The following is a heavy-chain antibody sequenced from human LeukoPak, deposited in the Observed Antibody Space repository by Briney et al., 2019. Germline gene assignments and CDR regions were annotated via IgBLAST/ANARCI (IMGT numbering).Heavy chain of an antibody. CDR3: ARHTRSGVVTPFDY. CDR2: IYPGDSDT. Sequence: TGESLKISCKGSGYSFTSYWIGWVRPMPGKGLEWMGIIYPGDSDTRLSPSFQGQVTSSADKSISTAYLQWSSLKASDTAMYYCARHTRSGVVTPFDYWGQGTLVTVSS. V-gene: IGHV5-51*01. J-gene: IGHJ4*02. CDR1: GYSFTSYW. D-gene: IGHD3-3*01.